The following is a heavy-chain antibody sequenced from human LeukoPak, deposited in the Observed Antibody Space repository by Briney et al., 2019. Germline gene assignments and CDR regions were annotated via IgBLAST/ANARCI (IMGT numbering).Heavy chain of an antibody. Sequence: ASVKVSCKASGYTFTSYDINWVRQATGQGLEWMGWMNPNSGNTGYAQKFQGRVTMTRNTSISTAYKELSSLRSEDTAVYYCARGYSSGYYYYYMDVWGKGTTVTVSS. D-gene: IGHD3-22*01. V-gene: IGHV1-8*01. CDR1: GYTFTSYD. CDR3: ARGYSSGYYYYYMDV. CDR2: MNPNSGNT. J-gene: IGHJ6*03.